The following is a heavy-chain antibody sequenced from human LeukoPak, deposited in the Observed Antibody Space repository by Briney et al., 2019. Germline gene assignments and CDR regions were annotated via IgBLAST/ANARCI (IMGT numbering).Heavy chain of an antibody. J-gene: IGHJ4*02. CDR2: INHSGST. Sequence: SETLSLTCAVSGGSFSGYYWSWIRQPPGKGLEWIGEINHSGSTNYNPSLKSRVTISVDTSKNQFSLKLSSVTAADTADYYCVRRVAGSSYRDYWGERTLVTVSS. V-gene: IGHV4-34*01. CDR1: GGSFSGYY. CDR3: VRRVAGSSYRDY. D-gene: IGHD3-22*01.